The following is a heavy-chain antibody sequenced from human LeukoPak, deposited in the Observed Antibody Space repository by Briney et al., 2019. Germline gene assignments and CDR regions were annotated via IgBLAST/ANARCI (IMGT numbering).Heavy chain of an antibody. CDR3: AVGEPANHFQH. V-gene: IGHV4-61*08. CDR2: IYYSGST. D-gene: IGHD3-10*01. CDR1: GGSISSGGYY. J-gene: IGHJ1*01. Sequence: SETLSLTCTVSGGSISSGGYYWSWIRQHPGKGLEWIGYIYYSGSTNYNPSLKSRVTISVDTSKNQFSLKLSSVTAADTAVYYCAVGEPANHFQHWGQGTLVTVSS.